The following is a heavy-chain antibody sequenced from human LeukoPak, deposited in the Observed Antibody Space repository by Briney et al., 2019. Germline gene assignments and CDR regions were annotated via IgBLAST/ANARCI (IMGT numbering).Heavy chain of an antibody. J-gene: IGHJ4*02. CDR2: ISSSSSYI. V-gene: IGHV3-21*01. CDR3: ARPSYNSGSFFDY. CDR1: GFTFSSYS. Sequence: GGSLRLSCAASGFTFSSYSMNWVRQAPGKGLEWVSSISSSSSYIYYADSVKGRFTISRDNAKNSLYLQMNSLRVEDTAVYYCARPSYNSGSFFDYWGQGSLVTVSS. D-gene: IGHD3-10*01.